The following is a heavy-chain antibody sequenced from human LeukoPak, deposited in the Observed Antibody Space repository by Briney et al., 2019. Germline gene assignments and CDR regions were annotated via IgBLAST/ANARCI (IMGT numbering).Heavy chain of an antibody. V-gene: IGHV3-7*01. D-gene: IGHD3-3*01. J-gene: IGHJ3*01. CDR1: GFMFSNYW. CDR3: ARVDDDLDAFDL. Sequence: PGGSLRLSCAASGFMFSNYWTNWVRQAPGKGLEWVANIKPDGSDKYYLDSIKGRFTISRDNAKNSLFLQLSSLRSEDTAVYFCARVDDDLDAFDLWGQGTLVTVSS. CDR2: IKPDGSDK.